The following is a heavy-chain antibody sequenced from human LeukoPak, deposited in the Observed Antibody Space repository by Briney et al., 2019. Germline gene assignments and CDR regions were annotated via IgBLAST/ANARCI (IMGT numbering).Heavy chain of an antibody. Sequence: GGSLRLSCAASGFIFSNYWMSWVRQAPGKGLEWVANIKPTGSEQFYVDSVKGRFTISRDNAKTSLYLQMNSLRAEDTAVYYCARGGYSPGYFDYWGQGTLVTVSS. CDR2: IKPTGSEQ. V-gene: IGHV3-7*01. D-gene: IGHD5-18*01. CDR1: GFIFSNYW. CDR3: ARGGYSPGYFDY. J-gene: IGHJ4*02.